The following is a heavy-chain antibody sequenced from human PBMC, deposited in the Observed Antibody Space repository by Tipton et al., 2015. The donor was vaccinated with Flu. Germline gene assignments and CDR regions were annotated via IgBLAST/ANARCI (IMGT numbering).Heavy chain of an antibody. Sequence: TLSLTCAVSGGSVSSSNHWGWVRQPPGKGLEWIGEIYESGMTSYTPSLKSRVTISVDKSKNQFSLRLISVTAADTAVYFCARRGTQLGTSLSPFDCWGLGAPVTVSS. CDR1: GGSVSSSNH. CDR3: ARRGTQLGTSLSPFDC. D-gene: IGHD1-7*01. CDR2: IYESGMT. J-gene: IGHJ4*02. V-gene: IGHV4-4*01.